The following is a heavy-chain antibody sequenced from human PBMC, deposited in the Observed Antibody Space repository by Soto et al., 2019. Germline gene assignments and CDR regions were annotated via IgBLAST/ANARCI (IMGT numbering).Heavy chain of an antibody. J-gene: IGHJ5*02. CDR3: ERVRGDGSTSRWFDP. Sequence: PSGTLSLTCTVSGGSISSYYWSWIRQPPGKGLEWIGYIYYSGSTNYNPSLKSRVTISIDTSKNQFSLKLSSVTAADTAVYYCERVRGDGSTSRWFDPWGQGTLVTVSS. CDR2: IYYSGST. V-gene: IGHV4-59*08. D-gene: IGHD3-10*01. CDR1: GGSISSYY.